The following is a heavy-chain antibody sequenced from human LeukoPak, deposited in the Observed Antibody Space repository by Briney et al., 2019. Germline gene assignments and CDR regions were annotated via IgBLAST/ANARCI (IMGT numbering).Heavy chain of an antibody. Sequence: ASVKVSCKASGYTFTSYGISWVRQAPGQGLEWMGWIRVYNGNTNYAQNFQGRVTMTTDTSTNTAYMELRSLRSDDTAVYYCAREGSLAFDPWGQGTLVTVSS. J-gene: IGHJ5*02. CDR1: GYTFTSYG. CDR3: AREGSLAFDP. CDR2: IRVYNGNT. V-gene: IGHV1-18*01.